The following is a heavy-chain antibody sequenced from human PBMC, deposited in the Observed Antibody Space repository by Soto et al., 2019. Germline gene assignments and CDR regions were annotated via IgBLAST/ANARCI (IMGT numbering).Heavy chain of an antibody. CDR1: GFTFSSYG. Sequence: PGGSLRLSCAASGFTFSSYGMHWVRQATGKGLEWVAVIWYDGSNKYYADSVKGRFTISGDNSKNTLYLQMNSLRAEDTAVYYCAREGSSSGWKTYYYYYGMDVWGQGTTVTVSS. D-gene: IGHD6-19*01. J-gene: IGHJ6*02. CDR2: IWYDGSNK. V-gene: IGHV3-33*01. CDR3: AREGSSSGWKTYYYYYGMDV.